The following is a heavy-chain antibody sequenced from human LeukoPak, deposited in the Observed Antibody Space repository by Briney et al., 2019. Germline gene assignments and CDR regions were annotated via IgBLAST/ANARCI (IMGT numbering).Heavy chain of an antibody. CDR1: GFTFSDYY. CDR3: AREGLRGGPEYSSSSGAGWFDP. Sequence: TGGSLRLSCAASGFTFSDYYMSWVRQAPGKGLEWISYISTRGTTIYYADSVRGRFTISRDNANNSLFLQMNSLRAEDTAVCYCAREGLRGGPEYSSSSGAGWFDPWGQGTLVTVSS. J-gene: IGHJ5*02. D-gene: IGHD6-6*01. V-gene: IGHV3-11*04. CDR2: ISTRGTTI.